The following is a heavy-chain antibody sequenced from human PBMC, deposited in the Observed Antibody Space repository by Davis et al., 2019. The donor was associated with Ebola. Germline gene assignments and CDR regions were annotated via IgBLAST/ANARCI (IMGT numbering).Heavy chain of an antibody. CDR1: GFTFAEPA. V-gene: IGHV3-23*01. Sequence: GGSLRLSCTGSGFTFAEPAMTWVRQAPGKGLEWVSCIHGGGVGTYYSDSVKGRFTISRDNSKNTLYLQMNSLRAEDTAVYYCARGGSSTGCSCVDYWGQGTLVTVSS. D-gene: IGHD2-2*01. J-gene: IGHJ4*02. CDR2: IHGGGVGT. CDR3: ARGGSSTGCSCVDY.